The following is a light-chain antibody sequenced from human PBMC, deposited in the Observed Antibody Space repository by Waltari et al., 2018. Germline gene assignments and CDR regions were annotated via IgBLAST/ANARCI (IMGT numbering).Light chain of an antibody. V-gene: IGKV1-5*03. Sequence: DIQMTQSPSTLSASVGDRVTITCRASQRISSWLAWYQQKPGKAPKLLFYKASSLESVVPSRFSGSGSGTEFTLTISSLQPDDFATYYCQQYNSYSRTFGQGTKVEIK. CDR2: KAS. CDR1: QRISSW. CDR3: QQYNSYSRT. J-gene: IGKJ1*01.